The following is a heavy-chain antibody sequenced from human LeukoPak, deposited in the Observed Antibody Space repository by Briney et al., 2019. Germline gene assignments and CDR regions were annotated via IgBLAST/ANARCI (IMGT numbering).Heavy chain of an antibody. V-gene: IGHV4-34*01. Sequence: SETLSLTCAVYGGSFSGYYWSWIRQPPGKGLEWIGEINHSGSTNYNPSLKSRVTISVDTSKNQFSLKLSSVTAADTAVYYCARAYYYDSSGYYFDYWGQGTLVTVSS. CDR1: GGSFSGYY. CDR2: INHSGST. J-gene: IGHJ4*02. CDR3: ARAYYYDSSGYYFDY. D-gene: IGHD3-22*01.